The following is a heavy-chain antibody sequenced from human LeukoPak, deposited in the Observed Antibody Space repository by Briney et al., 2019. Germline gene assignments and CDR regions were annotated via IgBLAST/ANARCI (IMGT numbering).Heavy chain of an antibody. CDR3: APPPYYYETNGYSVA. Sequence: SETLSLTCAVYGGSFSGYYWSWIRQPPGKGLEWIGEINHSGSTNYNPSLKSRVTISVDTSKNQFSLKLSSVTAADTAVYYCAPPPYYYETNGYSVAWGQGTLVTVSS. CDR1: GGSFSGYY. CDR2: INHSGST. D-gene: IGHD3-22*01. J-gene: IGHJ5*02. V-gene: IGHV4-34*01.